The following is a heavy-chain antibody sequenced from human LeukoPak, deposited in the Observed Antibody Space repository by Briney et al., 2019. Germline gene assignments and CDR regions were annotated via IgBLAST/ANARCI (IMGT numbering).Heavy chain of an antibody. CDR1: GGSFSGYY. CDR3: ARGRRDGVYYYDSSGYYYFDY. D-gene: IGHD3-22*01. CDR2: INHSGST. V-gene: IGHV4-34*01. Sequence: SETLSLTCAVYGGSFSGYYWSWIRQPPGKGLEWIGEINHSGSTNYNPSLKSRVTISVDTSKSQFSLKLSSVTAADTAVYYCARGRRDGVYYYDSSGYYYFDYWGQGTLVTVSS. J-gene: IGHJ4*02.